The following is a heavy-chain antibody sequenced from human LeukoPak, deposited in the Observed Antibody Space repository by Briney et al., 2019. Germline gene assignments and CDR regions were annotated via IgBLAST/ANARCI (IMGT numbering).Heavy chain of an antibody. V-gene: IGHV1-2*06. J-gene: IGHJ5*02. CDR2: INPNNGDT. Sequence: ASVKVSCKASGYTFTSYYMHWVRQAPGQGLEWMGRINPNNGDTNYAQKFQGRVTMTRDTSITTAYMELRGLRSDDTAVYYCARDPYCSSAVPWGQGTLVTVSS. CDR3: ARDPYCSSAVP. CDR1: GYTFTSYY. D-gene: IGHD6-6*01.